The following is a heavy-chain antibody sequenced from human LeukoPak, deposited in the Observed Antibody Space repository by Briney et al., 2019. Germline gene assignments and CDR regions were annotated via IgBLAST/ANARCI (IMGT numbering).Heavy chain of an antibody. Sequence: SQTLSLTCTVSGGSISSGGYYWSWIRQPPGKGLEWIGYIYHSGSTNYNPSLKSRVTISVDTSKNQFSLKLSSVTAADTAVYYCARGRPGGIAVAVDYWGQGTLVTVSS. CDR1: GGSISSGGYY. V-gene: IGHV4-30-2*01. J-gene: IGHJ4*02. CDR2: IYHSGST. D-gene: IGHD6-19*01. CDR3: ARGRPGGIAVAVDY.